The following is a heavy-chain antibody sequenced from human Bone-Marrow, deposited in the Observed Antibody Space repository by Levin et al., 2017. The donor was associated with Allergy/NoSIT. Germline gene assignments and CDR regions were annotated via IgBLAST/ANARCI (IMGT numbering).Heavy chain of an antibody. V-gene: IGHV3-74*01. CDR2: VFSDGSIT. Sequence: GESLKISFAASGFTFSNYYMHWVRQAPGKGLVWVSRVFSDGSITDYADSVKGRFTISRDNARNTLYLQMNSLRAEDTAVYYCARGGCSSTSCLDNWGQGILVTVSS. J-gene: IGHJ4*02. D-gene: IGHD2-2*01. CDR1: GFTFSNYY. CDR3: ARGGCSSTSCLDN.